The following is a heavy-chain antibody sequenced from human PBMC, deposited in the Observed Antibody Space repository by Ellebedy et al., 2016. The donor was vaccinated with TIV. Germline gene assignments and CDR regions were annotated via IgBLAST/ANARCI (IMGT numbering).Heavy chain of an antibody. CDR2: INHSGRA. CDR1: DGSLSGYY. V-gene: IGHV4-34*01. CDR3: ARDRMYYYDSSGSYQYYGMDV. D-gene: IGHD3-22*01. J-gene: IGHJ6*02. Sequence: SETLSLXCSVSDGSLSGYYWSWIRQSPGKGLEWIGEINHSGRANYNPSLESRVTISVDTSKNQFSLKLRSVTAADTAVYYCARDRMYYYDSSGSYQYYGMDVWGQGTTVTVSS.